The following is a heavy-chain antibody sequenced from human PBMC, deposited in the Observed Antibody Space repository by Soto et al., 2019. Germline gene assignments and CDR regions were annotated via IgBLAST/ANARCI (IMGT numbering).Heavy chain of an antibody. Sequence: QVQLVQSGAEVKKPGASVKVSCKASGYTFTGYYMHWVRQAPGQGLEWMGWINPNSGGTNYAQKCQGWVTMTRDTSISTAYMELSRLRSDETAVYYCARDRVQKEDYGDYGGDAFDIWGQGTMVTVSS. J-gene: IGHJ3*02. CDR1: GYTFTGYY. D-gene: IGHD4-17*01. CDR2: INPNSGGT. CDR3: ARDRVQKEDYGDYGGDAFDI. V-gene: IGHV1-2*04.